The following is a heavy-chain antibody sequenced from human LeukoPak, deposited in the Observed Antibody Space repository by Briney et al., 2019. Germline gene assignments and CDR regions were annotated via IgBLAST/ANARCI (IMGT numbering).Heavy chain of an antibody. J-gene: IGHJ4*02. V-gene: IGHV1-2*02. D-gene: IGHD5-18*01. CDR1: GYTFTGYY. Sequence: ASVKVSCKASGYTFTGYYMHWVRQAPGQGLEWMGWINPNSGGTNYAQKFQGRVTMTRNTSISTAYVELSSLRSEDTAVYYCASRKSGYSYGTDYWGQGTLVTVSS. CDR3: ASRKSGYSYGTDY. CDR2: INPNSGGT.